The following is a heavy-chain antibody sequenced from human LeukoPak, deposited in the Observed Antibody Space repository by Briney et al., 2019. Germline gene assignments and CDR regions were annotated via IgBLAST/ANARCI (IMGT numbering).Heavy chain of an antibody. CDR1: GFTFSSYG. CDR2: ISYDGSNK. D-gene: IGHD3-10*01. J-gene: IGHJ4*02. V-gene: IGHV3-30*18. Sequence: PGGSLRLSCAASGFTFSSYGMHWVRQAPGKGLEWGAVISYDGSNKYYADSVKGRFTISRDNSKSTLYLQMNSLRAEDTAVYYCAKVGLVYYGSGSATYFDYWGQGTLVTVSS. CDR3: AKVGLVYYGSGSATYFDY.